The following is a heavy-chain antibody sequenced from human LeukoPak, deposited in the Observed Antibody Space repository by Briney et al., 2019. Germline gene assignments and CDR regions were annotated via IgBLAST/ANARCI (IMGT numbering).Heavy chain of an antibody. J-gene: IGHJ6*03. V-gene: IGHV3-21*01. CDR2: ISSSSVYI. D-gene: IGHD2-2*01. CDR3: ARENQTPRGYCSSTSCSYYYMDV. Sequence: PGGSLRLSCPASGFTFSSYSMNWVRQAPGKGLEWVSSISSSSVYIYYADSLKGRFTISRDNAKNSLYLKMNSLRAEDTAVYYCARENQTPRGYCSSTSCSYYYMDVWGKGTTVTVSS. CDR1: GFTFSSYS.